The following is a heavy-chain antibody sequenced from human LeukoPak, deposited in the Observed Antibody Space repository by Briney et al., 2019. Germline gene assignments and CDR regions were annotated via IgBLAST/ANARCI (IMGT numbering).Heavy chain of an antibody. Sequence: SETLSLTCTVSGGSITGYYWNWIRQPAGQGLEWLGRVYSSGVGNYNPSLTSRVTLSVDTSKNQFSLKLTSLTAADTAVYYCAREEFLHEIDSSGYFVYWGQGTLVTVSS. CDR3: AREEFLHEIDSSGYFVY. CDR1: GGSITGYY. V-gene: IGHV4-4*07. D-gene: IGHD3-22*01. J-gene: IGHJ4*02. CDR2: VYSSGVG.